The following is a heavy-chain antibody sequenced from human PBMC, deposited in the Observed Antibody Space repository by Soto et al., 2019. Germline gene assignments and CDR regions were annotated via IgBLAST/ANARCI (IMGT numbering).Heavy chain of an antibody. D-gene: IGHD3-10*01. CDR2: IIPIFGTA. CDR3: ANYYGSGSYSWDSRKWFDP. Sequence: ASVKVSCKASGGTFSSYAISWVRQAPGQGLEWMGGIIPIFGTANYAQKFQGRVTITADESTSTAYMELSSLRSEDTAVYYCANYYGSGSYSWDSRKWFDPWGQGTLVTVSS. V-gene: IGHV1-69*13. J-gene: IGHJ5*02. CDR1: GGTFSSYA.